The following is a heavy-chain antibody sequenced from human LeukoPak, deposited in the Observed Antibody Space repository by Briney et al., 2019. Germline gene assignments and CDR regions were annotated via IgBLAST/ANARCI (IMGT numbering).Heavy chain of an antibody. V-gene: IGHV1-18*01. J-gene: IGHJ4*02. CDR2: ISAYSGNT. D-gene: IGHD6-19*01. CDR3: ARGDSGWYPDY. CDR1: CYTFINYG. Sequence: ASVKVSCKASCYTFINYGISWVRQAPGQGLEWMGWISAYSGNTDYAQKFQGRVTMTTDTSTSTVYMELRSLRSDDTAVYYCARGDSGWYPDYWGQGTLVTGSS.